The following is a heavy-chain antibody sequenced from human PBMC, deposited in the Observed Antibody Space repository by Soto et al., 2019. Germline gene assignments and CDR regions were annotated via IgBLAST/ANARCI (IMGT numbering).Heavy chain of an antibody. Sequence: PGGSLRLSCAASGFTFSSYAMSWVRQAPGKGLEWVSAISGSGGSTYYADSVKGRFTISRDNSKNTLYLQMNSLRAEDTAVYYCAKVLILLWFGESYGMDVWGQGTTVTVSS. CDR3: AKVLILLWFGESYGMDV. V-gene: IGHV3-23*01. CDR1: GFTFSSYA. CDR2: ISGSGGST. D-gene: IGHD3-10*01. J-gene: IGHJ6*02.